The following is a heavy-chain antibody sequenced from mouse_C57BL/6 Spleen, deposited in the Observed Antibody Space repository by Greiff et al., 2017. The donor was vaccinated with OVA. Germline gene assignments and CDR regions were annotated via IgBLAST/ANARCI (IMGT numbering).Heavy chain of an antibody. J-gene: IGHJ1*03. Sequence: EVKVVESGGDLVKPGGSLKLSCAASGFTFSSYGMSWVRQTPDKRLEWVATISSGGSYTYYPDSVKGRFTISRDNAKNTLYLQMSSLKSEDTAMYYCARHYTTVVATELGYFDVWGTGTTVTVSS. CDR3: ARHYTTVVATELGYFDV. CDR2: ISSGGSYT. V-gene: IGHV5-6*01. CDR1: GFTFSSYG. D-gene: IGHD1-1*01.